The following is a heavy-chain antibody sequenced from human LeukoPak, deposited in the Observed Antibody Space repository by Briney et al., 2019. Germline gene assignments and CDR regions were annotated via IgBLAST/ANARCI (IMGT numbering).Heavy chain of an antibody. J-gene: IGHJ5*02. CDR2: IYYGGST. D-gene: IGHD2-21*02. V-gene: IGHV4-59*01. CDR3: ARGGAGNRGGACYLNWFDP. CDR1: GDSISSYY. Sequence: PSETLSLTCTVSGDSISSYYWSWIRQPPGKGLEWIGYIYYGGSTKYNPSLKSRVTISVDTSKNQFSLKLNSVTAADTAVYYCARGGAGNRGGACYLNWFDPWGQGTLVTVSS.